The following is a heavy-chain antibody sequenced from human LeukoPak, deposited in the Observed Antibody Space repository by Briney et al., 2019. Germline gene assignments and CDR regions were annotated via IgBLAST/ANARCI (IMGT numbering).Heavy chain of an antibody. Sequence: PGGSLRLSCAASGFTVSNYYMTWVRQAPGKGLEWVSVIYSGGSTYYADSVKGRFTISRDNSKNTLYLQMNSLRAVDTAVYYCARAYSGSYFDYWGQGTLVTVSS. D-gene: IGHD1-26*01. J-gene: IGHJ4*02. CDR2: IYSGGST. CDR1: GFTVSNYY. V-gene: IGHV3-66*01. CDR3: ARAYSGSYFDY.